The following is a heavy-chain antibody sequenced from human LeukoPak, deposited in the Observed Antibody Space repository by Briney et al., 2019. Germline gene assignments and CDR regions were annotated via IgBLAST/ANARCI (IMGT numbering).Heavy chain of an antibody. CDR1: GGSVSSGSYY. Sequence: PSGTLSLTCTVSGGSVSSGSYYWSWIRQPPGKGLEWIGYIYYSGSTNYNPSLKSRVTISVDTSKNQFSLKLSSVTAADTAVYYCARGGREDFWSGYPSSWWGQGTLVTVSS. D-gene: IGHD3-3*01. V-gene: IGHV4-61*01. CDR2: IYYSGST. CDR3: ARGGREDFWSGYPSSW. J-gene: IGHJ4*02.